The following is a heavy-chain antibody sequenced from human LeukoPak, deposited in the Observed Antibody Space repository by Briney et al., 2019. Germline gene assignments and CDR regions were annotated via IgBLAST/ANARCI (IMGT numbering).Heavy chain of an antibody. CDR1: GGSFSGYY. V-gene: IGHV4-34*01. CDR3: ARRDGGNSGDY. Sequence: PSETLSLTCAVYGGSFSGYYWSWIRQPPGKGLEWIGEINHSGSTNYNPSLKSRVTISVDTSKNQFSLKLSSVTAADTAVYYCARRDGGNSGDYWGQGTLVTVSS. CDR2: INHSGST. D-gene: IGHD4-23*01. J-gene: IGHJ4*02.